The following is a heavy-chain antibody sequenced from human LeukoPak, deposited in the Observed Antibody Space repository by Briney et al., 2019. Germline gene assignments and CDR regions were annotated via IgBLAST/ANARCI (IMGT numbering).Heavy chain of an antibody. CDR2: ISSSSSYI. J-gene: IGHJ6*02. V-gene: IGHV3-21*01. D-gene: IGHD4-23*01. CDR3: ARVFPGGKNYYGTDV. Sequence: GGSLRLSCAVSGFTFSSYTINWVRQAPGKGLEWVSSISSSSSYIYYADSVKGRFTISRDNAKNSLYVQMNSLRAEDTAVYYCARVFPGGKNYYGTDVWGQGTTVIVSS. CDR1: GFTFSSYT.